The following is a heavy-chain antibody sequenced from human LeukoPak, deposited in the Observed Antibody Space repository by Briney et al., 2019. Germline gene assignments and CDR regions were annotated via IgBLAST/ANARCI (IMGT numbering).Heavy chain of an antibody. CDR2: IYYSGST. J-gene: IGHJ4*02. D-gene: IGHD3-22*01. V-gene: IGHV4-61*01. CDR1: GGSVSSNIYY. Sequence: SETLSLTCTVSGGSVSSNIYYWGWVRQPPGKGREWIGYIYYSGSTNYNPSLKSRVTISVDTSKNQFSLKLTSLTAADTAVYYCAREDSSGYLGYWGQGTLVSVCS. CDR3: AREDSSGYLGY.